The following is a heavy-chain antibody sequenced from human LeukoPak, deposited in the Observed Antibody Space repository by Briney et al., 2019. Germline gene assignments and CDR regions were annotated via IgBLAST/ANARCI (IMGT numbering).Heavy chain of an antibody. D-gene: IGHD3-22*01. Sequence: GGSLRLSCAASGLTFSSYAMHWVRQAPGKGLEYVSAISSNGGSTYYANSVKGRFTISRDNSKNTLYLQMGSLRAEDMAVYYCARDLGQYYDTSDNWFDPWGQGTLVTVSS. CDR2: ISSNGGST. CDR3: ARDLGQYYDTSDNWFDP. V-gene: IGHV3-64*01. CDR1: GLTFSSYA. J-gene: IGHJ5*02.